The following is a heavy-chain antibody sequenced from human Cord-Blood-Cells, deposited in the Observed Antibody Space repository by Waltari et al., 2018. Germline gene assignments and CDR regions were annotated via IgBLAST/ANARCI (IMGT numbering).Heavy chain of an antibody. CDR3: ARDLGGQLVGECFLH. Sequence: QVQLVQSVAEVKKPGASVKVSCKASGYTFTGYYMHCVRQAPRQGLEWMGWINPNRGSTKYAQKFQGRVTRTRETSISTAYMGLSRLGSDDTAVYYGARDLGGQLVGECFLHWGQGTLVTVAS. CDR2: INPNRGST. CDR1: GYTFTGYY. V-gene: IGHV1-2*02. J-gene: IGHJ1*01. D-gene: IGHD6-6*01.